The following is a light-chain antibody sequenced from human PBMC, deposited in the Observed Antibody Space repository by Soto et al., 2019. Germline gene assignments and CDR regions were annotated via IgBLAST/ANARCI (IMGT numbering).Light chain of an antibody. V-gene: IGKV3-11*01. CDR2: DAS. CDR1: QTIGSW. CDR3: QQRSNYMT. J-gene: IGKJ5*01. Sequence: TPSPSTQLGSVGDRVTIACRASQTIGSWLAWYQQKHDQPPRPLIYDASYRATGIPARFSGSGSGTDCPLTISILEPDDFAIDYWQQRSNYMTVGQGTKLDIK.